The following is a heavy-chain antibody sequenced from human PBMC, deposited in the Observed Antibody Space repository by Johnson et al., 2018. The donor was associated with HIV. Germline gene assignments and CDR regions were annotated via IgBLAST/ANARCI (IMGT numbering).Heavy chain of an antibody. CDR3: AAYYDFWSGSYTSGFDI. CDR1: GFTFSSYG. J-gene: IGHJ3*02. D-gene: IGHD3-3*01. Sequence: VQLVESGGGLVPPGGSLKLACAASGFTFSSYGMHWVRQAPGKGLEWVAFIRYDGSNKYYADSVKGRFTISRDNSKNTVFLQMNSLRPEDTAMYYCAAYYDFWSGSYTSGFDIWGQGTMVTVSS. V-gene: IGHV3-30*02. CDR2: IRYDGSNK.